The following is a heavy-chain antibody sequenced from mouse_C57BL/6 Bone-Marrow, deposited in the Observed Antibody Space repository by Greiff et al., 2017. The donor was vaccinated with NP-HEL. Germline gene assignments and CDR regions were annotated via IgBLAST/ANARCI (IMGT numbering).Heavy chain of an antibody. CDR1: GFTFSSYG. CDR3: AIGFAY. CDR2: ISSGGSYT. J-gene: IGHJ3*01. V-gene: IGHV5-6*01. Sequence: EVQVVESGGDLVKPGGSLKLSCAASGFTFSSYGMSWVRQTPDQRLEWVATISSGGSYTYYPDSVKGRFTISRDNAKNTLYLQMSSLKSEDTAMYYCAIGFAYWGQGTLVTVSA.